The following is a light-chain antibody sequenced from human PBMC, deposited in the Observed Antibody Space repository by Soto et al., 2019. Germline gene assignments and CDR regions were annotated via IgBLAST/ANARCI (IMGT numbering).Light chain of an antibody. J-gene: IGLJ1*01. Sequence: QALAPQEPSLPVSPGGAFTLTFSSSTGSVAKGFSPNWLQQRPGQPRRALIYSINETQSWTRARFSGSLLGGKAALTLSGVQPEDEAAYYCLVWYGGAYFFATGTKGPVL. CDR1: TGSVAKGFS. CDR2: SIN. CDR3: LVWYGGAYF. V-gene: IGLV7-43*01.